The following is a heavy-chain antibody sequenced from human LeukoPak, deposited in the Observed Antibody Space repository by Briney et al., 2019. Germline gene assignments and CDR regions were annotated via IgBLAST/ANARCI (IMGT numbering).Heavy chain of an antibody. Sequence: ASVKVSCKASGYTFTSYGISWVRQAPGQGLEWMGIINPSGGSTSYAQKFQGRVTMTRDMSTSTVYMELSSLRSEDTAVYYCARDRGGDWFDPWGQGTLVTVSS. D-gene: IGHD4-23*01. CDR2: INPSGGST. V-gene: IGHV1-46*01. CDR3: ARDRGGDWFDP. CDR1: GYTFTSYG. J-gene: IGHJ5*02.